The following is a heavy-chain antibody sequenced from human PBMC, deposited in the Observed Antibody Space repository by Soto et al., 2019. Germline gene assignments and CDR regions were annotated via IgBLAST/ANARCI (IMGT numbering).Heavy chain of an antibody. V-gene: IGHV1-24*01. CDR3: AADYLRDTAMVTYVY. J-gene: IGHJ4*02. CDR1: GYTLTELS. D-gene: IGHD5-18*01. Sequence: ASVKVSCKVSGYTLTELSMHWVRQAPGKGLEWMGGFDPEDGETIYAQKFQGRVTMTEDTSTDTAYMELSNLRSEDTAVYYCAADYLRDTAMVTYVYWGQGTLVTVSS. CDR2: FDPEDGET.